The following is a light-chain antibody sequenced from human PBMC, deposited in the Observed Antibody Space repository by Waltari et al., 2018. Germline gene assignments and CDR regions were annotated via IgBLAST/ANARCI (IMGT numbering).Light chain of an antibody. CDR2: KAS. CDR3: QQFYRYPLT. J-gene: IGKJ4*01. Sequence: DIQMTQSPSTLSASVGDRVTITCRATQSISYWLAWYQHKPGKAPNLLIYKASNLKSGVPSRFSGSGSGTEFTLTISSLQPDDCGTYDCQQFYRYPLTFGGGTKVEI. CDR1: QSISYW. V-gene: IGKV1-5*03.